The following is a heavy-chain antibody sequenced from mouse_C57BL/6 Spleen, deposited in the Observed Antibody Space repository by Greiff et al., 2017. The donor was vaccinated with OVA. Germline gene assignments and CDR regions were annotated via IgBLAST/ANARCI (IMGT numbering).Heavy chain of an antibody. Sequence: QVQLKQPGAELVKPGASVKLSCKASGYTFTSYWMHWVKQRPGRGLEWIGRIDPNSGGTKYNEKFKSKATLTVDKPSSTAYMQLSSLTSEDSAVYYCARPPYGNYEKVWFAYWGQGTLVTVSA. J-gene: IGHJ3*01. V-gene: IGHV1-72*01. D-gene: IGHD2-1*01. CDR3: ARPPYGNYEKVWFAY. CDR2: IDPNSGGT. CDR1: GYTFTSYW.